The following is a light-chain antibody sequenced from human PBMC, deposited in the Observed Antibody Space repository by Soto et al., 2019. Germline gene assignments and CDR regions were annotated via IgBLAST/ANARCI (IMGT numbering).Light chain of an antibody. CDR3: QQRSNWGGRGGP. CDR2: DAS. CDR1: QSVSSY. V-gene: IGKV3-11*01. J-gene: IGKJ2*01. Sequence: EIVLTQSPATLSLSPGERATLSCRASQSVSSYLAWYQQKPGQAPRLLIYDASNRATGIPARFSGSGSGTDFTLTISSLEPEDFAVYYCQQRSNWGGRGGPFGQGTKLEIK.